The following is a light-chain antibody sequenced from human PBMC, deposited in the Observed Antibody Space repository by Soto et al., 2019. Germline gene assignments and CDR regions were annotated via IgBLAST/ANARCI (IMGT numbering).Light chain of an antibody. CDR3: QQYDNLYT. CDR1: QDIRIY. CDR2: DAS. Sequence: DIQMTQSPSSLSASVGDRVTITCPASQDIRIYLNWYQQKPGKAPKLLIYDASNLETGVPSRFSGSGSGTDFTFTISSLQPEDIATYYCQQYDNLYTFGQGTKLEIK. V-gene: IGKV1-33*01. J-gene: IGKJ2*01.